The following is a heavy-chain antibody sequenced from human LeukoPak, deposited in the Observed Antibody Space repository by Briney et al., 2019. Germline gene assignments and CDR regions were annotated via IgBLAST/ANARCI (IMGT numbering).Heavy chain of an antibody. V-gene: IGHV3-30*02. J-gene: IGHJ3*01. CDR2: IQYDGSIK. Sequence: GGSLGLSCAASGFTFSNYGMHWVRQAPGKGREGVPFIQYDGSIKHYADSVKGRFTISRDNSKNTLYLQMNSLRIEDTAVYYCVKDPWDQLMEAFDVWGQGTMVTVSS. CDR3: VKDPWDQLMEAFDV. D-gene: IGHD2-2*01. CDR1: GFTFSNYG.